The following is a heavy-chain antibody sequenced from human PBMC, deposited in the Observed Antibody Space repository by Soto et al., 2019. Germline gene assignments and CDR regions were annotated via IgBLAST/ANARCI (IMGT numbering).Heavy chain of an antibody. D-gene: IGHD3-22*01. CDR3: ARDAGAMIRPHGLDY. CDR2: ISASNGNT. Sequence: QVQLVQSGADVKKPGASVKVSCKASGYTFTSYGISWVRQAPGQGLEWMGWISASNGNTNYAQKLQGRVTMTTDTSTSTAYMELRGLRSDDTAVYYCARDAGAMIRPHGLDYWGQGTLVTVSS. V-gene: IGHV1-18*01. CDR1: GYTFTSYG. J-gene: IGHJ4*02.